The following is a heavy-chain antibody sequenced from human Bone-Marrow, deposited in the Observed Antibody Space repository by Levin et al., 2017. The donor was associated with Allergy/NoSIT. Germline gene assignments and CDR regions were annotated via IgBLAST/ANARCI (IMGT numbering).Heavy chain of an antibody. CDR2: ISDDGSDK. CDR1: GFTFRSYG. D-gene: IGHD6-6*01. V-gene: IGHV3-30*04. Sequence: PGGSLRLSCAASGFTFRSYGFHWVRQAAGKGLEWVAYISDDGSDKNNADSVRGRFTISRDNSKNTVNLQMNGLRAEDTAVYYCARVYSSYAFDVWGQGTMVTVSS. CDR3: ARVYSSYAFDV. J-gene: IGHJ3*01.